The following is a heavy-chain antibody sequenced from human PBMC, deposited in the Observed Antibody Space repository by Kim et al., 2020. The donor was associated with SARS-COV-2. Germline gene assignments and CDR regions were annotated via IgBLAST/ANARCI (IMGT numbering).Heavy chain of an antibody. Sequence: EWVANIKPDGSDTNYVDSVKGRFTISRDNAKNSVFLQMNSLTAADTAVYYCTRGGNDYWSGYYNWFDPWGQGTRVTVSS. CDR2: IKPDGSDT. J-gene: IGHJ5*02. V-gene: IGHV3-7*01. CDR3: TRGGNDYWSGYYNWFDP. D-gene: IGHD3-3*01.